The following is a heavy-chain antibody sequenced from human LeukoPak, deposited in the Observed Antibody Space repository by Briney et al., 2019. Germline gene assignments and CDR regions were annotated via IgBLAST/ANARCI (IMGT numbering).Heavy chain of an antibody. CDR2: ISGSGGST. D-gene: IGHD3-10*01. V-gene: IGHV3-23*01. CDR1: GFTFSSYA. Sequence: GGSLRLSCAASGFTFSSYAMSWVRQAPGKGLEWVSAISGSGGSTYYADCVKGRFTISRDNSKNTLYLQMNSLRAEDTAVYYCAKDHQVTMVRGVIPFYYFDYWGQGTLVTVSS. CDR3: AKDHQVTMVRGVIPFYYFDY. J-gene: IGHJ4*02.